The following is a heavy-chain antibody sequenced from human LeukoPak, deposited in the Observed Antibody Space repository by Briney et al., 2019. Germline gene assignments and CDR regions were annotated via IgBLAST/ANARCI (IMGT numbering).Heavy chain of an antibody. J-gene: IGHJ6*02. D-gene: IGHD2-15*01. CDR1: GFTFSSCG. Sequence: GGSLRLSCAASGFTFSSCGMHWVRQAPGKGLEWVAVISYDGDNIYYANSVKGRFTISRDNSKNTLYLQMNSLRAEDTAVYYCARDGGGSLHGMDVWGQGTTVTVSS. V-gene: IGHV3-30*03. CDR3: ARDGGGSLHGMDV. CDR2: ISYDGDNI.